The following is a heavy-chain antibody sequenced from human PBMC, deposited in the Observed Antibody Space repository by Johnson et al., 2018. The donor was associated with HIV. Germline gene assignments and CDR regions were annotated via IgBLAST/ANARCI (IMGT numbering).Heavy chain of an antibody. CDR1: GFSFNNYW. V-gene: IGHV3-30*03. J-gene: IGHJ3*02. CDR2: ISYDGNNK. Sequence: QVQLVESGGGLVQPGGSLRLSCVGSGFSFNNYWMSWVRQAPGRGLEWVAVISYDGNNKYYADSLKGRFTISRDNSKNTLYLQMNSLRAEDTALYYCARDDILTGYSDAFDIWGRGTMVTVSS. D-gene: IGHD3-9*01. CDR3: ARDDILTGYSDAFDI.